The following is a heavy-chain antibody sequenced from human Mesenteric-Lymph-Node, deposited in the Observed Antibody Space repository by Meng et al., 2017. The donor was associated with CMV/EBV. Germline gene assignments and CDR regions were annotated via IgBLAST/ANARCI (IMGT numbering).Heavy chain of an antibody. J-gene: IGHJ4*02. CDR2: IYPYNSDT. V-gene: IGHV5-51*01. Sequence: KGSGYSCTNFWIGWVRQMPGKGLEWMGFIYPYNSDTRYSPSLQGQVTVSVDKSINTAYLQWNSLKASDTAIYYCARTKDYTTYCFDYWGQGTLVTVSS. D-gene: IGHD4-11*01. CDR3: ARTKDYTTYCFDY. CDR1: GYSCTNFW.